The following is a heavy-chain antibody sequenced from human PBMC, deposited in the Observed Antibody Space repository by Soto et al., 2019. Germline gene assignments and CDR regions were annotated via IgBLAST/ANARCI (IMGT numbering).Heavy chain of an antibody. CDR2: ISAYNGNT. Sequence: ASVKVSCKASGYTFTSYGISWVRQAPGQGLEWMEWISAYNGNTNYAQKLQGRVTMTTDTSTSTAYMELRSLRSDDTAVYYCARGRYYCSGGSCSPWFDPWGQGTLVTFSS. J-gene: IGHJ5*02. CDR1: GYTFTSYG. CDR3: ARGRYYCSGGSCSPWFDP. V-gene: IGHV1-18*01. D-gene: IGHD2-15*01.